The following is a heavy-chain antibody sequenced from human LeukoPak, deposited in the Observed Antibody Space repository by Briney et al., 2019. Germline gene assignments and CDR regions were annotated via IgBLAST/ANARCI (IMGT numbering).Heavy chain of an antibody. J-gene: IGHJ5*02. CDR3: ARAVSPSHYDFWSGYGFDP. D-gene: IGHD3-3*01. CDR2: IKQDGSEK. CDR1: GFTFSSYW. V-gene: IGHV3-7*01. Sequence: PGGSLRLSCAASGFTFSSYWMSWVRQAPGKGLEWVANIKQDGSEKYYVDSVKGRFTISRDNAKNSLYLQMNSLRAEDTAVYYCARAVSPSHYDFWSGYGFDPWGQGTLVTVSS.